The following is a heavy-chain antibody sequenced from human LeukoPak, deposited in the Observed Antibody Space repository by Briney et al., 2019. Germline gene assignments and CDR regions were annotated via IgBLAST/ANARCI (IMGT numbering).Heavy chain of an antibody. V-gene: IGHV4-39*01. Sequence: PSETLSLTCTVSGGFISSSSYYWDWIRQPPGKGLEWIGSIYYSGSTYYNPSLKSRVTISVDTSKNQFSLKLNSVTAAAPSLYYCARAGPSHNWFDPWGQGTLVIVSS. CDR1: GGFISSSSYY. CDR3: ARAGPSHNWFDP. J-gene: IGHJ5*02. CDR2: IYYSGST.